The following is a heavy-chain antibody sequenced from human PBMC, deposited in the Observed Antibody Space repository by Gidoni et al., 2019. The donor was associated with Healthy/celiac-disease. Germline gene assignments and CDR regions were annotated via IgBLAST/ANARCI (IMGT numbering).Heavy chain of an antibody. D-gene: IGHD3-22*01. CDR3: ARDLTPKTNYYDSGPAI. CDR2: IWYDGSNK. Sequence: QAPGKGLEWVAVIWYDGSNKYYADSVKGRFTISRDNSKNTLYLQMNSLRAEDTAVYYCARDLTPKTNYYDSGPAIWGQGTMVTVSS. J-gene: IGHJ3*02. V-gene: IGHV3-33*01.